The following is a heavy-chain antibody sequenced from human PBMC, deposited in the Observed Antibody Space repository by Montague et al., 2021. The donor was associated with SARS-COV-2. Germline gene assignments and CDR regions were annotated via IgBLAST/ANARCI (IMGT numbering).Heavy chain of an antibody. D-gene: IGHD4-23*01. Sequence: SLRLSCAASGFSFSDYWMHWVRQAPGKGLEWVSRINTDGSNSYYTDSVKGRFTISRDNAKNTLYLQMNSLRAEDMAVYYCAREPGSVDGMDVWGQGTTITVSS. CDR1: GFSFSDYW. V-gene: IGHV3-74*01. J-gene: IGHJ6*02. CDR2: INTDGSNS. CDR3: AREPGSVDGMDV.